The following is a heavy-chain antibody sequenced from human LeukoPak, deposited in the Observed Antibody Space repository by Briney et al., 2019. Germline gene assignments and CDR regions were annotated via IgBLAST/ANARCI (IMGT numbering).Heavy chain of an antibody. CDR2: ISSSSSYI. D-gene: IGHD3-3*01. V-gene: IGHV3-21*01. CDR1: GFTFSSYS. CDR3: ARNQYDFWSGYYSYYFDY. J-gene: IGHJ4*02. Sequence: GGSLRLSCAASGFTFSSYSMNWVRQAPGKGLEWVSSISSSSSYIYYADSVKGRFTISRDNAKNSLYLQMNSLRAEDTAVYYCARNQYDFWSGYYSYYFDYWGQGTLVTVSS.